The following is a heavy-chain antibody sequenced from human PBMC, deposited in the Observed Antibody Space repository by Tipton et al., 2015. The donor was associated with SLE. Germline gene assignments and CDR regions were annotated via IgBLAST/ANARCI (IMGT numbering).Heavy chain of an antibody. CDR1: GGSFSGYY. CDR2: IYYSGST. J-gene: IGHJ4*02. V-gene: IGHV4-59*12. D-gene: IGHD5-18*01. CDR3: ARGGCSYGLDY. Sequence: TLSLTCAVYGGSFSGYYWTWIRQPPGKGLEWIGYIYYSGSTNYNPSLKSRVTISVDTSKNQFSLKLSSVTAADTAVYYCARGGCSYGLDYWGQGTLVTVSS.